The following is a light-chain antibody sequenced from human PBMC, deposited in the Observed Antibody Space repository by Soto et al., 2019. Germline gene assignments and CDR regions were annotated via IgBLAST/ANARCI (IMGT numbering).Light chain of an antibody. CDR3: CSYAGSSTFVYV. CDR2: EGS. J-gene: IGLJ1*01. CDR1: SSDVGSYNL. V-gene: IGLV2-23*03. Sequence: QSALTQPASVSGSPGQSITMSCTGTSSDVGSYNLVSWYQQHPGKAPKLMIYEGSKRPSGVSNRFSGSKSGNTASLTISALQAEDEADYYCCSYAGSSTFVYVFGTGTKLTVL.